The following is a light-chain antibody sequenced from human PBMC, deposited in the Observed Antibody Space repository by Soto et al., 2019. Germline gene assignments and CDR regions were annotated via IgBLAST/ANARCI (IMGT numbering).Light chain of an antibody. Sequence: QSALTQPRSVSGSPGESVTISCSGTSSDVGSYNYVSWYQQYPGKTPKVMIYDVSERPSEVPVRFSGSKSGNTASLTISGLQAEYEAEDFCCSYSGSDSLLFGGGTELTVL. CDR3: CSYSGSDSLL. CDR2: DVS. CDR1: SSDVGSYNY. J-gene: IGLJ2*01. V-gene: IGLV2-11*01.